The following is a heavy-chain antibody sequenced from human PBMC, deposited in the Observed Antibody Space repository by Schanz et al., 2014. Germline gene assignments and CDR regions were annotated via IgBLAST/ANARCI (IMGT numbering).Heavy chain of an antibody. Sequence: QLQLVQSGAEVKKPGSSVKVSCKLSGGTFSSYTISWMRQAPGQGLEWMGKIIPVLNIATYAQRFQGRVSITADTSTNTAYMDLRSLRSDHTAVYYCARGGGTEDVFDVWGQGTILTVSS. V-gene: IGHV1-69*02. J-gene: IGHJ3*01. CDR2: IIPVLNIA. CDR1: GGTFSSYT. D-gene: IGHD1-1*01. CDR3: ARGGGTEDVFDV.